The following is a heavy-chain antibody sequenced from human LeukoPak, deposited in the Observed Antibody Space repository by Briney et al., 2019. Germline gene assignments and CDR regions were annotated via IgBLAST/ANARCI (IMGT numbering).Heavy chain of an antibody. V-gene: IGHV3-11*01. CDR1: GFIFSDYY. Sequence: GGSLRLSCAAPGFIFSDYYMTWIRQAPGKGLEWIAHISGSGSSKDYATSLRGRCSVSRENAENKLYLHITNVTVEDTAIYYCARRYLMAATPLDSWGKGTLVTVTS. CDR2: ISGSGSSK. D-gene: IGHD2-15*01. J-gene: IGHJ5*01. CDR3: ARRYLMAATPLDS.